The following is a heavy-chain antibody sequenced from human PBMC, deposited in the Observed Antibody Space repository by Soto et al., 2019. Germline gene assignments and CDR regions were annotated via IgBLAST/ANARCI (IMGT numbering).Heavy chain of an antibody. J-gene: IGHJ4*01. Sequence: HVQLQESGPGLVKPSQTLSLTCSVSGGSISSGYHWSWLRQHPGKGLEWLGSIYYSGSTNYNPFLKSRLSVSVDTSTGQFSLRLSSVTAADTAMYYCARLAKEENPKVGYWNYFDYWAPGTLVTVSA. CDR1: GGSISSGYH. CDR3: ARLAKEENPKVGYWNYFDY. D-gene: IGHD2-8*02. CDR2: IYYSGST. V-gene: IGHV4-31*03.